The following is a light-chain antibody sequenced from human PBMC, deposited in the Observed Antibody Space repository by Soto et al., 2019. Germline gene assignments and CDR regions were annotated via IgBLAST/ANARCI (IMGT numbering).Light chain of an antibody. V-gene: IGLV2-14*01. J-gene: IGLJ2*01. CDR2: DVS. CDR3: SSYTSSSTRVV. CDR1: STDIGGYDF. Sequence: QSALTQPASVSGSPGQSITISCTGTSTDIGGYDFVSWFQQHPGKARKLMIFDVSNRPSGVSNRFSGSKSGNTASLTVSGLQAEDEADYYCSSYTSSSTRVVFGGGTKLTVL.